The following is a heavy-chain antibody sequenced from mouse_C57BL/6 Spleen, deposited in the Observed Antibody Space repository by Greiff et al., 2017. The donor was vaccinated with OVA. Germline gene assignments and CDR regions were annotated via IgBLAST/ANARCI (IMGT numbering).Heavy chain of an antibody. CDR3: ARSEGLRQGFDY. V-gene: IGHV1-55*01. J-gene: IGHJ2*01. Sequence: VQLQQPGAELVKPGASVKMSCKASGYTFTSYWITWVKQRPGQGLEWIGDIYPGSGSTNYNEKFKSKATLTVDTSSSTAYMQLSSLTSEDSAVYYCARSEGLRQGFDYWGQGTTLTVSS. CDR2: IYPGSGST. D-gene: IGHD2-2*01. CDR1: GYTFTSYW.